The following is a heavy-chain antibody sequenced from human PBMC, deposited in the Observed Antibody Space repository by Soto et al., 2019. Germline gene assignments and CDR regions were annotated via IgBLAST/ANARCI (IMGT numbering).Heavy chain of an antibody. Sequence: SETLSLTCTVSDGSVSSGSYYWTWIRQPPGKGLEWIGYVYSSGSTLYNPSLKSRVIISVDTSMNQFSLKLSSVTAADTAVYYCARDSLALFDSWGQGTLVTVSS. CDR2: VYSSGST. J-gene: IGHJ4*02. CDR3: ARDSLALFDS. V-gene: IGHV4-61*01. D-gene: IGHD5-12*01. CDR1: DGSVSSGSYY.